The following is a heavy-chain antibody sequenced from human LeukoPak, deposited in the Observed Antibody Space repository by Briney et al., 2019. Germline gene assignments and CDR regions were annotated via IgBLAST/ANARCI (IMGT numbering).Heavy chain of an antibody. V-gene: IGHV3-30*02. J-gene: IGHJ4*02. CDR2: IRYDGTNT. D-gene: IGHD2-15*01. CDR1: GYAFSSFG. CDR3: AKWWEDRGKFYDY. Sequence: GGSLRLSCPAPGYAFSSFGIHWVRQAPGKGLEWVAFIRYDGTNTYYADSVKDRFTISRANSKNILYLQMNRLRVDDTAVYYCAKWWEDRGKFYDYWGQGTLVTVSS.